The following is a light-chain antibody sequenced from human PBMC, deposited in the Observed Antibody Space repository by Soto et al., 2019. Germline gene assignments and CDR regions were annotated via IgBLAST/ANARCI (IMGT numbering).Light chain of an antibody. V-gene: IGLV1-44*01. CDR3: ASWDDSLNGPV. J-gene: IGLJ2*01. Sequence: QSVLTQPPSVSAAPGQKVTISCSGSSSNIGNNYVTWYQQFPGTAPKLLIYTNDQRPSGVPDRISGSKSGTSASLAISGLQSEDEADYYCASWDDSLNGPVFGGGTKVTVL. CDR1: SSNIGNNY. CDR2: TND.